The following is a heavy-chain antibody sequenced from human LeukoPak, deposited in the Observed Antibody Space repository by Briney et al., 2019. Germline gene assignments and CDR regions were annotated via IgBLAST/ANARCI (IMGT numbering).Heavy chain of an antibody. V-gene: IGHV3-48*01. D-gene: IGHD6-19*01. CDR2: IINSGGTI. J-gene: IGHJ4*02. CDR3: AREPGSSGWYGYFDF. Sequence: RAGGSLRLSCAASGVTFSIHGMNWVSQTPGKGLGWVSYIINSGGTIYYADSVQGRYTSSSDNSKNTLYLQMNSLRAEDTAVYFCAREPGSSGWYGYFDFWGQGTLVSVSS. CDR1: GVTFSIHG.